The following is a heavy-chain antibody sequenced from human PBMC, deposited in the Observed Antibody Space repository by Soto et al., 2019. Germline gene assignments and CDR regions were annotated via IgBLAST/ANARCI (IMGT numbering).Heavy chain of an antibody. CDR1: GGSISSGDYY. D-gene: IGHD6-19*01. CDR2: IYYSGST. CDR3: ASAQGWYGLGFDP. J-gene: IGHJ5*02. V-gene: IGHV4-30-4*01. Sequence: SETLSLTCTVSGGSISSGDYYWSWIRQPPGKGLEWIGYIYYSGSTYYNPSLKSRVTISVDTSKNQFSLKLSSVTAADTAVYYCASAQGWYGLGFDPWGQGTLITVSS.